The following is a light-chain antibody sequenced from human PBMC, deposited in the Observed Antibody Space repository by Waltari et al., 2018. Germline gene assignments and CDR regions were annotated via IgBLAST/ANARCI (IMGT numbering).Light chain of an antibody. J-gene: IGLJ2*01. Sequence: QSVLTQPASVSGSPGQSITISCTGPNSDVGGYNSVSWYQQYPGKAPRLMIYDVTKRPSGVSNRFSGSKSGNTASLTISGLQAEDEADYYCSSYTSSGTLRIFGGGTKVTAL. CDR1: NSDVGGYNS. V-gene: IGLV2-14*01. CDR2: DVT. CDR3: SSYTSSGTLRI.